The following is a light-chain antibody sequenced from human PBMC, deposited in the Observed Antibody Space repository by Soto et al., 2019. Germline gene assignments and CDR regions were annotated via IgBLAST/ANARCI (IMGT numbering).Light chain of an antibody. J-gene: IGKJ1*01. V-gene: IGKV1-39*01. CDR2: AAS. Sequence: DIQMTHSPSSLSASVEDRVIITCRASQSISNHLNWYQQKPGKAPKLLIFAASSLQSGVPSRFSGSRSGQDFTLTISSLQPEDFATYYCPQSYSSPPTFVHGNKVDIX. CDR1: QSISNH. CDR3: PQSYSSPPT.